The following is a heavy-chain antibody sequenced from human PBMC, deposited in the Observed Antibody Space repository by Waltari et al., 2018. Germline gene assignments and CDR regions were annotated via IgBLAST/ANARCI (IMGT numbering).Heavy chain of an antibody. CDR3: AKSYDWLLFALDY. CDR1: GFTFSSSA. V-gene: IGHV3-23*01. CDR2: ISGRGGST. D-gene: IGHD3-9*01. Sequence: EVQLLASGGGLVQPGGSLILSCAASGFTFSSSAMNCVRRAPGKGLEWVSAISGRGGSTYYADSVKGRFTISRDNSKNTLYLQMNSLRAEDTAVYYCAKSYDWLLFALDYWGQGTLVTVSS. J-gene: IGHJ4*02.